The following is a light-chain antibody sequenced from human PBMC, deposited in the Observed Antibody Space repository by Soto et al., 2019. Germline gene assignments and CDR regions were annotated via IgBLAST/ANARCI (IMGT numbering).Light chain of an antibody. CDR2: EVT. Sequence: QSALTQPPSATGSPGQSVTISCTVTSSDVGTNNYVSWYQQHPGKAPKLLIFEVTKRPPGVPDRFSGSKSDNTASLTVSGLQAEDEADYYCSSYTHSAFHVFGTRTKVTVL. CDR3: SSYTHSAFHV. V-gene: IGLV2-8*01. J-gene: IGLJ1*01. CDR1: SSDVGTNNY.